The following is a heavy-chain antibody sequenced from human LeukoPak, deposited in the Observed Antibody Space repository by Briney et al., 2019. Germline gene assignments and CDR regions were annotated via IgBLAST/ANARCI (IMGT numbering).Heavy chain of an antibody. CDR1: GFDFNIYS. CDR3: AKPGIAVAGISPFDY. Sequence: GGSLRLSCAASGFDFNIYSMNWVRQAPGKGLEWVAFMRYDGSNKYYADSVKGRFTISRDNSKNTLYLQMNSLRAEDTAVYYCAKPGIAVAGISPFDYWGQGTLVTVSS. J-gene: IGHJ4*02. D-gene: IGHD6-19*01. CDR2: MRYDGSNK. V-gene: IGHV3-30*02.